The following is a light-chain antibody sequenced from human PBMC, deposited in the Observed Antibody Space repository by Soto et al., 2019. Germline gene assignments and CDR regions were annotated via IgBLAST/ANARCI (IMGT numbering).Light chain of an antibody. CDR2: GAS. Sequence: EIVLTQSPGTLSLSPGERATLSCRASQSVSSSFLAWYQQKPGQAPRLLIYGASSRATGIPDRFSGRGSGTDFTLTISRLEPEDFAVYYCQQYGRYPKTFGQGTKVEIK. CDR1: QSVSSSF. CDR3: QQYGRYPKT. V-gene: IGKV3-20*01. J-gene: IGKJ1*01.